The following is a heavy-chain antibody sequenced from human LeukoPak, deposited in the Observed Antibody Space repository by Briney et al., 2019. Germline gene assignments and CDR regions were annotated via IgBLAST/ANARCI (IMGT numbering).Heavy chain of an antibody. Sequence: PSETLSLTCTVSGGSISGSYWSWIRQPPGKGLEWIGYIYNSGSTNYNPSLKSRVAISVDTSKNQFSLKSSSVTAADTAVYYCARHEAAALSSLDYWGQGTLVTVSS. D-gene: IGHD6-13*01. V-gene: IGHV4-59*08. J-gene: IGHJ4*02. CDR2: IYNSGST. CDR1: GGSISGSY. CDR3: ARHEAAALSSLDY.